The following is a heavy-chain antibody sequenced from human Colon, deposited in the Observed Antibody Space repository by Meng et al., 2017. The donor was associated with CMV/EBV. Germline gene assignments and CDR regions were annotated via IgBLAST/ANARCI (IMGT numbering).Heavy chain of an antibody. V-gene: IGHV1-8*01. CDR2: MDPGSGNS. CDR3: ARGNSWFVY. CDR1: GYSFASYD. J-gene: IGHJ4*02. D-gene: IGHD3-10*01. Sequence: QVQSAQSGDEVKNPCASVKVSCKASGYSFASYDLNWVRLTDGQGLEWVAWMDPGSGNSTHAQRLQGRITLTRDTSTTTAYMELTNLRSEDTAVYFCARGNSWFVYWGQGTLVTVSS.